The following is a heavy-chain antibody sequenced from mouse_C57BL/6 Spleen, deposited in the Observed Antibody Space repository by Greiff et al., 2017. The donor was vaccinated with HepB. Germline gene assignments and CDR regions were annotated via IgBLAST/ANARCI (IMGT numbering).Heavy chain of an antibody. Sequence: QVHVKQSGPGLVQPSQSLSITCTVSGFSLTSYGVHWVRQSPGKGLEWLGVIWRGGSTDYNAAFMSRLSITKDNSKSQVFFKMNSLQADDTAIYYCAKRDGYDGGMDYWGQGTSVTVSS. J-gene: IGHJ4*01. D-gene: IGHD2-2*01. CDR3: AKRDGYDGGMDY. CDR2: IWRGGST. V-gene: IGHV2-5*01. CDR1: GFSLTSYG.